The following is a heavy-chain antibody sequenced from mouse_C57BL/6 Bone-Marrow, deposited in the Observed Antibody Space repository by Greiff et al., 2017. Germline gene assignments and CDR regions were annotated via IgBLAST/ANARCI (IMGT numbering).Heavy chain of an antibody. CDR3: ARDYGSSYVEGAMDY. CDR1: GYTFTDYY. Sequence: QVQLQQSGAELVRPGASVKLSCKASGYTFTDYYINWVKQRPGQGLEWIGRIYPGSGNTYYNEKFKGKATLTAEKSSSTAYMQLSSLTSEDSAVYFCARDYGSSYVEGAMDYWGQGTSVTVSS. D-gene: IGHD1-1*01. V-gene: IGHV1-76*01. CDR2: IYPGSGNT. J-gene: IGHJ4*01.